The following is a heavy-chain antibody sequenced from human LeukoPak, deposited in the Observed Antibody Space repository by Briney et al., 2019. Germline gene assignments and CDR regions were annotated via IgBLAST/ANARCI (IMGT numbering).Heavy chain of an antibody. D-gene: IGHD6-19*01. CDR3: ARELTAYSSGWFDY. CDR1: GFTFSSYS. CDR2: ISSSSSYI. Sequence: GGSLRLSCAASGFTFSSYSMNWVRQAPGKGLEWVSSISSSSSYIYYADSVKGRFTISRDNAKNSLYLQMNSLRAGDTAVYYCARELTAYSSGWFDYWGQGTLVTVS. J-gene: IGHJ4*02. V-gene: IGHV3-21*01.